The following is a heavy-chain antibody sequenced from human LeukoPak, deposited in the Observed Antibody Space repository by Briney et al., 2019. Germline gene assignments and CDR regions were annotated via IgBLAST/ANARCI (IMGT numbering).Heavy chain of an antibody. D-gene: IGHD3-3*01. Sequence: PGGSLRLSCAASGFTFSSYWMSWVGQAPGKRLEWVANIKQEGSEKYYVDSVKGRFTISRDNAKNSLYLQMNSLSAEDTAVYYCARGPSYYDFWSGYSLDYWGQGTLVTVSS. CDR3: ARGPSYYDFWSGYSLDY. J-gene: IGHJ4*02. V-gene: IGHV3-7*01. CDR1: GFTFSSYW. CDR2: IKQEGSEK.